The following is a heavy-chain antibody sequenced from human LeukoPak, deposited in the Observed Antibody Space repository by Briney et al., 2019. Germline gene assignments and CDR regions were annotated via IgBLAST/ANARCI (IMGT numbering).Heavy chain of an antibody. CDR3: AVGDFWSGYYFY. D-gene: IGHD3-3*01. CDR1: GGSFSGYY. J-gene: IGHJ4*02. Sequence: SETLSLTCAVYGGSFSGYYWSWIRQPPGKGLEWIGEINHSGSTNYNPSLKSRVTISVDTSKNQFSLKLSSVTAADTAVYYCAVGDFWSGYYFYWGQGTLVTVSS. V-gene: IGHV4-34*01. CDR2: INHSGST.